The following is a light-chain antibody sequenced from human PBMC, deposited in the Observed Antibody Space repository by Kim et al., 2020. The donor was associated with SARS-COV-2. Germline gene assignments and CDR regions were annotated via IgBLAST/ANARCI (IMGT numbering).Light chain of an antibody. CDR1: SLRGYD. CDR3: NSRNSSGSHVV. V-gene: IGLV3-19*01. Sequence: LGQTSRITYQGHSLRGYDANCNQQKPGQSPVLVFYGKNTRPSGIPVRFSGSSSGNTASLTITGAQAEDEADYYCNSRNSSGSHVVFGGGTQLTVL. J-gene: IGLJ2*01. CDR2: GKN.